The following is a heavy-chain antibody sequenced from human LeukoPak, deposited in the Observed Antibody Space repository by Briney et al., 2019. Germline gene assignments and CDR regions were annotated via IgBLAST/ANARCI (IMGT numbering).Heavy chain of an antibody. J-gene: IGHJ4*02. D-gene: IGHD2-2*01. CDR1: GFTFSSYS. V-gene: IGHV3-21*01. Sequence: GGSLRLSCAASGFTFSSYSMNWVREAPGKGLEWVSSISSSSSYIYYADSVKGRFTISRDNAKNSLYLQMNSLRAEDTAVYYCARRGCSSTSCYFLDYWGQGTLVTVSS. CDR3: ARRGCSSTSCYFLDY. CDR2: ISSSSSYI.